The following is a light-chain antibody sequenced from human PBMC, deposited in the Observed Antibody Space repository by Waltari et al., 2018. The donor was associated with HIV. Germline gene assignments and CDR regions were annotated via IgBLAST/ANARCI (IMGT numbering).Light chain of an antibody. CDR2: KNY. J-gene: IGLJ1*01. CDR1: SSNIGNDN. V-gene: IGLV1-47*01. CDR3: VGWDGILSGYV. Sequence: QSVLTQPPSASGTPGQTATISCSGSSSNIGNDNVYWYQQLPGMTPKLLIYKNYQRPSGFPGPVAGSKSGTSASLAISGLRSEDEADYYCVGWDGILSGYVFGAGTTVTVL.